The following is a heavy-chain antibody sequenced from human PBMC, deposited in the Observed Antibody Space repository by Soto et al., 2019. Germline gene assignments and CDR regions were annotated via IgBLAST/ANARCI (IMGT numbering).Heavy chain of an antibody. CDR1: GYTFTSDH. J-gene: IGHJ4*02. V-gene: IGHV1-8*01. Sequence: ASVKVSCKASGYTFTSDHIDWVRQAAGQGLEWMGWLNPNSHNTGYAQKFQGRITLTGNTSISTAYMELSSLRSEDTAIYYCASRRGSSSPLHYWGQGTLVTVSS. D-gene: IGHD6-6*01. CDR2: LNPNSHNT. CDR3: ASRRGSSSPLHY.